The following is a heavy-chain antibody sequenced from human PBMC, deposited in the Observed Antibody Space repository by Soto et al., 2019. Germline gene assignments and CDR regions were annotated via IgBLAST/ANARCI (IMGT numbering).Heavy chain of an antibody. CDR3: ATSHYDFWSGTKSYFDY. Sequence: SETLSLTCTVSGGSISSYYWSWIRQPPGKGLEWIGNIYYSGSTNYNPSLKSRVTISVDTSKTQFSLNLSSVTAADTAVYYCATSHYDFWSGTKSYFDYWGQGTLVTVSS. V-gene: IGHV4-59*01. J-gene: IGHJ4*02. D-gene: IGHD3-3*01. CDR2: IYYSGST. CDR1: GGSISSYY.